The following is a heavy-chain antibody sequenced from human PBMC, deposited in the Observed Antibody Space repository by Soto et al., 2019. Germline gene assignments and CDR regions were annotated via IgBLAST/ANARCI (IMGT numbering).Heavy chain of an antibody. CDR1: GGSISSHY. J-gene: IGHJ6*02. CDR3: ARLVWAAGNYGMEV. Sequence: SETLSLTCTVSGGSISSHYRSWIRQPPGKGLEWIGNIYYSGSTNYNPSLKSRVTISVDTSKNQFSLKLSSVTAADTAVYYCARLVWAAGNYGMEVWGQGTTVTVSS. CDR2: IYYSGST. D-gene: IGHD6-13*01. V-gene: IGHV4-59*08.